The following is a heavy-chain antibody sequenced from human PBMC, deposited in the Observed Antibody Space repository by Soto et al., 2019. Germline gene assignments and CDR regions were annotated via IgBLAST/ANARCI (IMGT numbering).Heavy chain of an antibody. CDR3: ARGHYGLDV. V-gene: IGHV3-11*01. CDR2: ISPSGSST. Sequence: QVQLVESGGGLVQPGGSLRLSCAASGFTFRDYYVSWIRRSPEKGLEWVAYISPSGSSTYYADSVKGRFTISRDNADNSLYLQMNNLRAEDTAVYYCARGHYGLDVWGQGTTVTVSS. CDR1: GFTFRDYY. J-gene: IGHJ6*02.